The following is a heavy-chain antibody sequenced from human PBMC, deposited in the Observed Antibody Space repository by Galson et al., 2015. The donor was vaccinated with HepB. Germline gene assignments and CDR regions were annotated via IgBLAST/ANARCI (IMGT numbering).Heavy chain of an antibody. Sequence: SLRLSCAASGFTFSNFGMHWVRKTPGKGLESVAVISFDGSNRFYPDSVKGRFAISRDNSKNTLYLQMNNLRPEDTAVYYCAKDRGYRFWSGFSAFDSWGQGTLVTVSS. D-gene: IGHD3-3*01. V-gene: IGHV3-30*18. CDR3: AKDRGYRFWSGFSAFDS. CDR1: GFTFSNFG. CDR2: ISFDGSNR. J-gene: IGHJ4*02.